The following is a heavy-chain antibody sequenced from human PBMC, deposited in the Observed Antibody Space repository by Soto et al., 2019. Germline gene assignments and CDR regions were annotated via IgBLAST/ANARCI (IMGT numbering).Heavy chain of an antibody. CDR2: VSGRGGST. CDR3: AKDSTVTTSLYFYYYGFDV. V-gene: IGHV3-23*01. Sequence: VHLLESGGGLVQPGGSLRLACTASGFTFNHYAISWVRQAPGKGLEWVSAVSGRGGSTKYADSVKGRFIISRDNSNSTLYLQMDSLRGEDTAVYYCAKDSTVTTSLYFYYYGFDVWGQGTTVTVSS. CDR1: GFTFNHYA. D-gene: IGHD4-17*01. J-gene: IGHJ6*02.